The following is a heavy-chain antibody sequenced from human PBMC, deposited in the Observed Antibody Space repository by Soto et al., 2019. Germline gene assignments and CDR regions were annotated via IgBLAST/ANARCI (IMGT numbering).Heavy chain of an antibody. Sequence: SETLSLTCTVSGGSISSGDYYWSWIRQPPGKGLEWIGYIYYSGSTYYNPSLKSRVTISVDTSKNQFSLKLSSATAAATAVYYCARELRGYYYGMDVWGQGTTVTVSS. CDR3: ARELRGYYYGMDV. V-gene: IGHV4-30-4*01. D-gene: IGHD4-17*01. CDR1: GGSISSGDYY. CDR2: IYYSGST. J-gene: IGHJ6*02.